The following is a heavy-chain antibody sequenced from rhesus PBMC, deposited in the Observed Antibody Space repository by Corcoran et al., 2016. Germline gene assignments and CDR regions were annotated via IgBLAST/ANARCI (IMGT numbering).Heavy chain of an antibody. V-gene: IGHV4-99*01. CDR2: ISGSSGCT. J-gene: IGHJ4*01. CDR1: GYSISSGYN. D-gene: IGHD3-16*01. CDR3: ARRGSYSGIDD. Sequence: QVQLQESGPGLVKPSETLSLTCAVSGYSISSGYNWVWIRQPPGNGLEYIGYISGSSGCTYYNPSLKSRVSISKDTSKNQFSLKLSSVTAADTAVYYCARRGSYSGIDDWGQGVLVTVSS.